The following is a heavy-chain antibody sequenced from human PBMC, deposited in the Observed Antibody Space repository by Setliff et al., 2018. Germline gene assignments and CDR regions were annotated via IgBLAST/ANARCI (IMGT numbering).Heavy chain of an antibody. CDR1: EFTFSSYA. CDR3: ARGNFYYFDRTGRGPNWFDP. D-gene: IGHD3-22*01. J-gene: IGHJ5*02. Sequence: GGSLRLSCAASEFTFSSYAMHWVRQAPGKGLEWVAVISYDGTNKYNADSVKGRFTISRDNATNSLYLQMNSLRAEDTAVYYCARGNFYYFDRTGRGPNWFDPWGQGTLVTVSS. V-gene: IGHV3-30*07. CDR2: ISYDGTNK.